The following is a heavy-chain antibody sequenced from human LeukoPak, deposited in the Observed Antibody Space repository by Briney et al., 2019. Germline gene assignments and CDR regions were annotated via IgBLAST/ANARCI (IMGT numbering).Heavy chain of an antibody. J-gene: IGHJ5*02. Sequence: ASVKVSCKASGGTFNNYAISWVRQAPGQGLEWMGGVIPIFGTTNYTQNWQGRVTFTTDESTNTAYMELSGLRFEDTAVYYCARSYLVFNWFDPWGQGTLVTVSS. D-gene: IGHD2-8*01. V-gene: IGHV1-69*05. CDR1: GGTFNNYA. CDR3: ARSYLVFNWFDP. CDR2: VIPIFGTT.